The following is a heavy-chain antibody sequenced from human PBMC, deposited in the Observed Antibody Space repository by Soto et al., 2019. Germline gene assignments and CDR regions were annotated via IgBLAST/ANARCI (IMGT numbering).Heavy chain of an antibody. Sequence: PGGSLRLSCVASGFIFSSYGMHWVRQAPGKGLEWVAVIWSDGTSKYYADSVKGRFTISRDNSKNTLYLQMNSLRAEDTAVYYCPRDDPDTGYDFDYWGQGTVVPVSS. J-gene: IGHJ4*02. CDR3: PRDDPDTGYDFDY. CDR1: GFIFSSYG. CDR2: IWSDGTSK. D-gene: IGHD5-12*01. V-gene: IGHV3-33*01.